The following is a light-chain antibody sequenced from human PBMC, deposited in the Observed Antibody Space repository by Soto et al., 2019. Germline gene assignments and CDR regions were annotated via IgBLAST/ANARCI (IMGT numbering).Light chain of an antibody. CDR3: KQYNNWPPT. Sequence: EIVLTQSPGTLSLSPGERSTLSCRASQSVSSSYLAWYQQKPGQAPRLLIYGASTRATGIPARFSGSRSGTEFTLTISSLQSEDFAVYSCKQYNNWPPTFGQGTKVDIK. J-gene: IGKJ1*01. CDR1: QSVSSSY. CDR2: GAS. V-gene: IGKV3-15*01.